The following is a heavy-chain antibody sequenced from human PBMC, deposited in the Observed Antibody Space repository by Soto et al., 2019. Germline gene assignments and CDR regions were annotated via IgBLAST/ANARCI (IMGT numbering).Heavy chain of an antibody. CDR1: GFTFSSYA. Sequence: GGSLRLSCAASGFTFSSYAMSWVRQAPGKGLEWVSAISGSGGSTYYADSVKGRFTISRDNSKNTLYLQMNSLRAEDTAVYYCARLNTGITMVRGVLRAAFDIWGQGTMVTVSS. V-gene: IGHV3-23*01. J-gene: IGHJ3*02. CDR3: ARLNTGITMVRGVLRAAFDI. D-gene: IGHD3-10*01. CDR2: ISGSGGST.